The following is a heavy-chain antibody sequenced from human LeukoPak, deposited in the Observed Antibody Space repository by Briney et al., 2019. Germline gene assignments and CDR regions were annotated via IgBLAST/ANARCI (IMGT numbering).Heavy chain of an antibody. V-gene: IGHV3-21*01. CDR2: ISSSSSYI. CDR1: GFTFSSYS. Sequence: PGGSLRLSCAASGFTFSSYSMNWVRQAPGKGLEWVSSISSSSSYIYYADSVKCRFTISRDNAKNSLYLQMNSLRAEDTAVYYCAREGSPYYGMDVWGKGTTVTVSS. J-gene: IGHJ6*04. CDR3: AREGSPYYGMDV. D-gene: IGHD3-10*01.